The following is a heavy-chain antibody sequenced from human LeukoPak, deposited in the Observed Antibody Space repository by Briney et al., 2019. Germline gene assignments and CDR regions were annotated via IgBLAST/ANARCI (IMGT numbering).Heavy chain of an antibody. CDR3: ARAYSSSWYFNWFGP. CDR2: IYPSENT. V-gene: IGHV4-4*07. CDR1: GGSFSNHF. J-gene: IGHJ5*02. D-gene: IGHD6-13*01. Sequence: KTSETLSLTCSVSGGSFSNHFWSWVRQPAGKGLEWIGRIYPSENTNYNPSLKSRVTISVDTSKNQFSLNLSSVTAADTAVYYCARAYSSSWYFNWFGPWGQGTLVTVSS.